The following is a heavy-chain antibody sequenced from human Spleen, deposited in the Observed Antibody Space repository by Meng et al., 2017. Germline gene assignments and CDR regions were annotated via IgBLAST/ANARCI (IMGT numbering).Heavy chain of an antibody. CDR2: IATHNGDT. CDR1: GYTFRRYG. CDR3: AVDCSSTTCYGFDY. V-gene: IGHV1-18*01. J-gene: IGHJ4*02. D-gene: IGHD2-2*01. Sequence: GELAQSGAEVKMPGDSGKVSCKPSGYTFRRYGISWVRQAPGQGLEWMGWIATHNGDTKYAQRLQGRVTMTTDITTNTVFMELRSLTSDDTGVYYCAVDCSSTTCYGFDYWGQGTLVTVSS.